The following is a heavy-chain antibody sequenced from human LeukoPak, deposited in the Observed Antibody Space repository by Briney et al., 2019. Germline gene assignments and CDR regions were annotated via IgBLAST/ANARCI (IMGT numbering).Heavy chain of an antibody. V-gene: IGHV3-23*01. CDR1: RFTLSSYV. J-gene: IGHJ4*02. CDR2: INGRGGRT. D-gene: IGHD5-18*01. Sequence: GGSLRLSRAASRFTLSSYVMRWVRPAPGKGREWVSAINGRGGRTYYADSLRGRFTISRDKPNNTTYLQMNSLRAEDTAVYYCAKSQGRYGYRYGQRPIDYWGQGTLVTVSS. CDR3: AKSQGRYGYRYGQRPIDY.